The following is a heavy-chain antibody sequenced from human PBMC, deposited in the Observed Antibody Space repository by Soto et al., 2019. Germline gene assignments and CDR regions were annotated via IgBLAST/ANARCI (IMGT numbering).Heavy chain of an antibody. J-gene: IGHJ4*02. CDR2: ISSSSSTI. V-gene: IGHV3-48*04. CDR3: ARPYSGSYSFDY. Sequence: GGSLRLSCAASGFTFSSYSMNWVRQAPGKGLGWVSYISSSSSTIYYADSVKGRFTISRDNAKSSLYLHMYSLRAEDTAVYYCARPYSGSYSFDYWGQGTLVTVSS. D-gene: IGHD1-26*01. CDR1: GFTFSSYS.